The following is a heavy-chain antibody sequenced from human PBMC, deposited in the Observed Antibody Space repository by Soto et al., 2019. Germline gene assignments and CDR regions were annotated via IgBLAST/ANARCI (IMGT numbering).Heavy chain of an antibody. J-gene: IGHJ4*02. CDR1: SGSISNHY. CDR3: TRANWYSEY. CDR2: IYXTGGT. D-gene: IGHD7-27*01. Sequence: PXXTLSLTCTVSSGSISNHYWSWVRQPPGKGLEWXGYIYXTGGTNYNHSXXSRITTSXXKSKNRVSMNLTSITAADTAIYYCTRANWYSEYWGQGTLVTVSS. V-gene: IGHV4-59*11.